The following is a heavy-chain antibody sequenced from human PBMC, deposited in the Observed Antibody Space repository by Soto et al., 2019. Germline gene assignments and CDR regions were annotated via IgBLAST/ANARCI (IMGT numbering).Heavy chain of an antibody. J-gene: IGHJ4*02. D-gene: IGHD3-22*01. V-gene: IGHV4-59*11. CDR3: ATDSSGYPNYFDY. CDR2: IYYIGST. Sequence: SETLSLTCTVSGDSISGHYWSWIRQPPGKGLEWIGDIYYIGSTNYNPSLKSRVTISVDTSKNQFSLKVRSVTAADTAVYYCATDSSGYPNYFDYWSQGTLVTVSS. CDR1: GDSISGHY.